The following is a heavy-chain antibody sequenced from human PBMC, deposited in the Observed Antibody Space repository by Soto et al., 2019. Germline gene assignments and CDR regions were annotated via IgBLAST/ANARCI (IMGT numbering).Heavy chain of an antibody. J-gene: IGHJ4*02. Sequence: EVQLVESGGDLVKPGGSLRVSCAASGFIFSNAWMSWVRQAPGKGLEWVGRIRSETNGGTTDYAEAVRGRFTISRDDSKNTLYLQMNSLKXXXXXXYXCTTDQRWEGEPNYWGQGTLVTVSS. V-gene: IGHV3-15*05. CDR3: TTDQRWEGEPNY. CDR1: GFIFSNAW. D-gene: IGHD1-26*01. CDR2: IRSETNGGTT.